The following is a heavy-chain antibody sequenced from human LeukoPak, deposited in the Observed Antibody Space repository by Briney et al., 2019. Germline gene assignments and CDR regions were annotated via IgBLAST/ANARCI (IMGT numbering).Heavy chain of an antibody. Sequence: QSGGSLRLSCAASGFTFSSYWMSWVRQAPGKGLEWVANIKQDGSEKYYVDSVKGRFTISRDNAKNSLYLQMNSLRAEDTAVYYCARDLGVYSRGWYNWFDPWGQGTLVTVSS. CDR2: IKQDGSEK. D-gene: IGHD6-19*01. CDR1: GFTFSSYW. V-gene: IGHV3-7*01. J-gene: IGHJ5*02. CDR3: ARDLGVYSRGWYNWFDP.